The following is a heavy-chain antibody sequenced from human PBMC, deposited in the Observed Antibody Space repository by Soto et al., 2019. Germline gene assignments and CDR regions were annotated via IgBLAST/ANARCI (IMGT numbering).Heavy chain of an antibody. V-gene: IGHV4-30-4*01. D-gene: IGHD3-22*01. CDR1: GASIRSTDYY. J-gene: IGHJ4*02. Sequence: SETLSLTCTVSGASIRSTDYYWSWIRQAPGKGLEWIGYIYYSGSTYYSPSLKSRVTISVDTSKNQFSLKLSSVTAADTAVYYCARDGGDYSDSRGPLWGQGTLVTVSS. CDR2: IYYSGST. CDR3: ARDGGDYSDSRGPL.